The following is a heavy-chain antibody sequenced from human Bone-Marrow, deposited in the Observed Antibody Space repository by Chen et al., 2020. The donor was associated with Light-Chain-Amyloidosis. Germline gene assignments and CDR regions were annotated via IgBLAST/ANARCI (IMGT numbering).Heavy chain of an antibody. D-gene: IGHD5-12*01. CDR3: ARRRDGYNFDY. Sequence: EVQLEQSGPEVKKPGESLKISCKGSGYTFPNYWIGWVRQMPGKGLEWMGVIYPDDPDARYSPSFEGQVTISADKSITTAYLQWRRLKASDTAMYYCARRRDGYNFDYWGQGTLVTVSS. J-gene: IGHJ4*02. CDR1: GYTFPNYW. CDR2: IYPDDPDA. V-gene: IGHV5-51*01.